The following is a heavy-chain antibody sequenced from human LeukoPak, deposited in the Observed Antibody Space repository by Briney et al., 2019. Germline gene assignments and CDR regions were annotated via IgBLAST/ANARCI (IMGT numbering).Heavy chain of an antibody. D-gene: IGHD3-22*01. CDR1: GFTFSSYA. J-gene: IGHJ4*02. Sequence: PGGSLRLSCAASGFTFSSYAMHWVRQAPGKGLEWVAVVSYDGSNKYCADSVKGRFTISRDNSKNTLYLQMNSLRAEDTAVYYCAREPSQEYYYDSSGYYSPRGYFDYWGQGTLVTVSS. V-gene: IGHV3-30-3*01. CDR3: AREPSQEYYYDSSGYYSPRGYFDY. CDR2: VSYDGSNK.